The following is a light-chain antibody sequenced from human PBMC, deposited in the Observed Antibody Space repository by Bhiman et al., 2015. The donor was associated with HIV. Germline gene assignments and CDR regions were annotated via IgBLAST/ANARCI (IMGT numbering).Light chain of an antibody. CDR3: QSYDSSLSGLWV. CDR2: GHD. CDR1: SSNIGAGYD. J-gene: IGLJ2*01. V-gene: IGLV1-40*01. Sequence: LTQPPSVSGAPGQRVTISCTGSSSNIGAGYDVHWYQQLPGTAPKLLIFGHDNRPSGVPDRFSGSKSDTSASLAITGLQAEDEADYYCQSYDSSLSGLWVFGGGTKLTVL.